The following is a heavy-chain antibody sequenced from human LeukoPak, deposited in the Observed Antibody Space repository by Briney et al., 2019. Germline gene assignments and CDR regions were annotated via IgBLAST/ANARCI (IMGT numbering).Heavy chain of an antibody. CDR3: AREWRDCDGGCVTGHFDF. J-gene: IGHJ4*02. CDR1: GYTVTSYG. Sequence: ASVTVSCKASGYTVTSYGINWVRQAPGQGREWMGWSSPYNGGTRYAQKFRGRVTMTTDTSTTTAYMELTSLESDDSAVYYCAREWRDCDGGCVTGHFDFWGRGTRVTVSS. V-gene: IGHV1-18*01. CDR2: SSPYNGGT. D-gene: IGHD2-21*01.